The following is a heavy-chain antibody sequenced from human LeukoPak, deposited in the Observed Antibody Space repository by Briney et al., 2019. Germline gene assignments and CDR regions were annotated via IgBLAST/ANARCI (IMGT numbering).Heavy chain of an antibody. CDR3: AKDKGSRITIFGVAS. CDR2: ISWNSGSI. J-gene: IGHJ3*01. CDR1: GFTFDDYA. Sequence: GGSLRLSCAASGFTFDDYAMHWVRQAPGKGLEWVSGISWNSGSIGYEDSVKGRFTISRDNAKNSLYLQMNSLRAEDTALYYCAKDKGSRITIFGVASWGQGTMVTVSS. D-gene: IGHD3-3*01. V-gene: IGHV3-9*01.